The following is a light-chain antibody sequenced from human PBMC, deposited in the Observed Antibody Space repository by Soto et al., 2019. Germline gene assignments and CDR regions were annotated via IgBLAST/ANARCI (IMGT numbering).Light chain of an antibody. CDR3: QQYSSTPT. CDR2: WAS. J-gene: IGKJ2*01. V-gene: IGKV4-1*01. Sequence: DIVMTQSPDSLAVSLGERATINCKSSQSVLYRSNNKNYLAWYQQKPGQPPKLLIYWASTRESGVPDQFSGSGSGTDFTLTISSLQAEDVAVYYCQQYSSTPTFGQGTKLEIK. CDR1: QSVLYRSNNKNY.